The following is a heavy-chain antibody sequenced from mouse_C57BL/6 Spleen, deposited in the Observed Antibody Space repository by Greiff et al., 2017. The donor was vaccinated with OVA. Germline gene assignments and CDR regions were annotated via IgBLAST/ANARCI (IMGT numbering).Heavy chain of an antibody. J-gene: IGHJ3*01. V-gene: IGHV1-82*01. CDR3: AGGATAPAY. CDR1: GYAFSSSW. D-gene: IGHD1-2*01. Sequence: QVQLQQSGPELVKPGASVKISCKASGYAFSSSWMNWVKQRPGKGLEWIGRLYPGDGDTNYNGKFKGKATLTADKSSSTAYMQLSSLTSEDSAVYFCAGGATAPAYWGQGTLVTVSA. CDR2: LYPGDGDT.